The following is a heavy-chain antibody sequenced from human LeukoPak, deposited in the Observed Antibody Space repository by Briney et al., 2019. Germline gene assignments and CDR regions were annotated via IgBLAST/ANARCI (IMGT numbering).Heavy chain of an antibody. CDR3: AKTPATSKFPFDN. Sequence: GGSLRLSCVGSGFSFSTYDIGSVRQTPGKGLEWVSSISTTGGYTKDADSVKGRFTISRDNSQNTLFLQMHSLRAEDTSVYYCAKTPATSKFPFDNWGQGTLVTVSP. CDR1: GFSFSTYD. D-gene: IGHD2-2*01. CDR2: ISTTGGYT. V-gene: IGHV3-23*01. J-gene: IGHJ4*02.